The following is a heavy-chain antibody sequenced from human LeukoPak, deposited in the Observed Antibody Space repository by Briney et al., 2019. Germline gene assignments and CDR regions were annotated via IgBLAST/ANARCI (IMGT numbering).Heavy chain of an antibody. CDR1: GYSISSGYY. J-gene: IGHJ4*02. CDR2: IYHSGST. CDR3: ARFRIAAAGFDY. V-gene: IGHV4-38-2*01. Sequence: TSETLSLTCGVSGYSISSGYYWGWIRQPPGKGLEWIGSIYHSGSTYYNPSLKSRVTISVDTSKNQFSLKLSSVTAADTAVYYCARFRIAAAGFDYWGQGTLVTVSS. D-gene: IGHD6-13*01.